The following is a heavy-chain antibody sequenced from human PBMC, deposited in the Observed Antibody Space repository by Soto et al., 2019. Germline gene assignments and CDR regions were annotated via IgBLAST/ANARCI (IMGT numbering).Heavy chain of an antibody. CDR3: ARDSCSGVSCYLANGMDV. CDR2: ISAYNGNT. CDR1: GYTFTSYG. D-gene: IGHD2-15*01. V-gene: IGHV1-18*04. Sequence: AASVKVSCKASGYTFTSYGISWVRQAPGQGLEWMGWISAYNGNTNYAQKLQGRVTMTTDTSTSTAYMELRSLRSDDTAVYYCARDSCSGVSCYLANGMDVWGQGTTVTVSS. J-gene: IGHJ6*02.